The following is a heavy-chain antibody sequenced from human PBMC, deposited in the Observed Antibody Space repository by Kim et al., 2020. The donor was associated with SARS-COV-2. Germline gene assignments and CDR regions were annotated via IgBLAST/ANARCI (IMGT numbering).Heavy chain of an antibody. CDR1: GFTFSSYA. V-gene: IGHV3-23*01. Sequence: GGSLRLSCAASGFTFSSYAMSWVRQAPGKGLEWVSAISGSGGSTYYADSVKGRFTISRDNSKNTLYLQMNSLRAEDTAVYYCAKFGAGLYGQGNGWDDYWGQGTLVTVSS. CDR2: ISGSGGST. CDR3: AKFGAGLYGQGNGWDDY. J-gene: IGHJ4*02. D-gene: IGHD3-16*01.